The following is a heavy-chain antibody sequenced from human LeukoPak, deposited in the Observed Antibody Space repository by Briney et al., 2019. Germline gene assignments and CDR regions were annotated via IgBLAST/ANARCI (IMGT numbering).Heavy chain of an antibody. CDR2: ISAYNGNT. Sequence: GASVKVSCKASGYTFTSYGISWVRQAPGQGLEWMGWISAYNGNTNYAQKLQGRVTMTTDTSTSTAYMELRSLRSDDTAVYYCARDDMVRGVVYSYRSYYFDYWGQGTLVTVSS. D-gene: IGHD3-10*01. V-gene: IGHV1-18*01. CDR1: GYTFTSYG. J-gene: IGHJ4*02. CDR3: ARDDMVRGVVYSYRSYYFDY.